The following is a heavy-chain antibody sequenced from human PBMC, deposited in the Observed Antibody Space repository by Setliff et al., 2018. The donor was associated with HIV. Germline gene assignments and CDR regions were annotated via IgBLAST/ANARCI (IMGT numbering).Heavy chain of an antibody. CDR2: IYYSGST. CDR1: GGSISSSSYY. Sequence: ETLSLTCTVSGGSISSSSYYWGWIRQPPGKGLEWIGNIYYSGSTYYNPSLKSRVAISVDTSENQFSLRLNSVTAADTAVYYCARYRYYYDSSGYGRWFDPWGQGTLVTVSS. J-gene: IGHJ5*02. V-gene: IGHV4-39*01. D-gene: IGHD3-22*01. CDR3: ARYRYYYDSSGYGRWFDP.